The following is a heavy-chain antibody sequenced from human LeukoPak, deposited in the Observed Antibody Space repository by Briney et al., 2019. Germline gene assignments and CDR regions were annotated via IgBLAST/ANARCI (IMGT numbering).Heavy chain of an antibody. D-gene: IGHD3-10*01. CDR2: LYNSGST. CDR3: ARDKRGLSPGAT. Sequence: PSETLSLTCTVSGGSISSYYWHWIRQPPGKGLEWIGYLYNSGSTNYSPSLKSRVTISGDTSKNQFSLKLSSVTAADTAVYYCARDKRGLSPGATWGQGTMVTVSS. J-gene: IGHJ3*01. CDR1: GGSISSYY. V-gene: IGHV4-59*01.